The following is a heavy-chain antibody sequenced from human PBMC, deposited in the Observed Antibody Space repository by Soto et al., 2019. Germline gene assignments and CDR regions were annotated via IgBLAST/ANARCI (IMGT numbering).Heavy chain of an antibody. CDR1: GGSFSGYY. V-gene: IGHV4-34*01. CDR3: ARRGDSSFLRDYYYLMAF. Sequence: PPETLSLTYAVYGGSFSGYYWSWIRQPPGKGLEWIGEINHSGSTNYNPSLKSRVTISVDTTKNQFSLKLSSVTAVDTAVYYCARRGDSSFLRDYYYLMAFWAQRTTVIVS. D-gene: IGHD6-6*01. CDR2: INHSGST. J-gene: IGHJ6*02.